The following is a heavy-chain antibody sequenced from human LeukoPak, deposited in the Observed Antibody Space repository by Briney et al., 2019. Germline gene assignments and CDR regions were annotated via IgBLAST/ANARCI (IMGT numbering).Heavy chain of an antibody. D-gene: IGHD2-15*01. CDR1: GFTFSSYG. J-gene: IGHJ4*02. Sequence: GGSLRLSCAASGFTFSSYGMHWVRQAPGKGLEWVAFIRYDGSNKYYADSVKGRFTISRDNSKNTLYLQMNSLRAEDTAVYYCAKDLGYCSGGSCYLGPFDYWGQGTLVTVSS. CDR2: IRYDGSNK. CDR3: AKDLGYCSGGSCYLGPFDY. V-gene: IGHV3-30*02.